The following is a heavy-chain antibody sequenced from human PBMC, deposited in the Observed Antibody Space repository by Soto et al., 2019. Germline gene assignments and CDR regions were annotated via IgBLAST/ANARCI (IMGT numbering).Heavy chain of an antibody. CDR2: INPSGGST. CDR3: ARERPDGSRLDP. J-gene: IGHJ5*02. CDR1: GYTFTTYY. D-gene: IGHD6-13*01. V-gene: IGHV1-46*01. Sequence: ASAKVSCKASGYTFTTYYMHWVRQAPGQGLEWMGVINPSGGSTSYAQKFQGRVTMTRDTSTSTVYMELSSLTSGDTAVYYCARERPDGSRLDPWGQGTLVTVSS.